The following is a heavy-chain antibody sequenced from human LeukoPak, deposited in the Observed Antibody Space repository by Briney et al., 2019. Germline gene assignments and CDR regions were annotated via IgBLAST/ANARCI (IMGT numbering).Heavy chain of an antibody. CDR2: ISCFNGDT. Sequence: GASVKVSFKASGYTFNHHGISWVRQAPGQGLEWMGWISCFNGDTHYAQKFQGRVTMTTDTSTTTAYMELRSLRSDDTALYYCARDPTNTSGRYAYFDYWGQGTLVTVSS. CDR3: ARDPTNTSGRYAYFDY. J-gene: IGHJ4*02. V-gene: IGHV1-18*01. CDR1: GYTFNHHG. D-gene: IGHD6-19*01.